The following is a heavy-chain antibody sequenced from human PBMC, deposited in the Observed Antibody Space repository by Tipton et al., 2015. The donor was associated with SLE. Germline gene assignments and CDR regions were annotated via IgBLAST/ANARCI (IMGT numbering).Heavy chain of an antibody. Sequence: TLSLTCSVSGDSLSSGSYYWSWILQHPGKGLGWIGYIYYTGSTNYNPSLKSRVTISVDTSKNHFSLNLRSVTAADTAIYYCAREDLTHWFDPWGQGILVTVSS. V-gene: IGHV4-31*03. CDR2: IYYTGST. J-gene: IGHJ5*02. D-gene: IGHD3-9*01. CDR1: GDSLSSGSYY. CDR3: AREDLTHWFDP.